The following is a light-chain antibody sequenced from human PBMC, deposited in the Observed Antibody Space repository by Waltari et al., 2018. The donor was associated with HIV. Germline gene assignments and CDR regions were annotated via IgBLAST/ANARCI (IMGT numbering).Light chain of an antibody. Sequence: DIQMTQSPSLLSASVGDRVTITCRASQSISSWLAWYQQKPGTAPKLLIYKASTLESGVPSRFSGSGSGTDFTLTISSLQPDDFATYDCQQYARYSRTFGQGTKVEVK. CDR1: QSISSW. J-gene: IGKJ1*01. CDR2: KAS. V-gene: IGKV1-5*03. CDR3: QQYARYSRT.